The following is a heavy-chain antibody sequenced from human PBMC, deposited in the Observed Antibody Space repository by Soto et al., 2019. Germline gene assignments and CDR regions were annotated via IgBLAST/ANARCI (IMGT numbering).Heavy chain of an antibody. D-gene: IGHD3-3*01. Sequence: ASVKVSCKVSGYTLTELSMHWVRQAPGKGLEWMGGFDPEDGETIYAQKFQGRVTMTEDTSTDTAYMELSSLRSEDTAVYYCATFCGGYPYFDYWGQGTLVTVSS. CDR3: ATFCGGYPYFDY. CDR1: GYTLTELS. V-gene: IGHV1-24*01. CDR2: FDPEDGET. J-gene: IGHJ4*02.